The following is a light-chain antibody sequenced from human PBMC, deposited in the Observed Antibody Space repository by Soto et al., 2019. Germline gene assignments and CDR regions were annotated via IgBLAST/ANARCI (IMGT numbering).Light chain of an antibody. CDR1: QTVVTH. J-gene: IGKJ1*01. Sequence: EVVMTQSPVTLSLSPGDRATVSCRASQTVVTHLAWFQQKPGQPPRLLIYDASATATGIPARFSGSGSGTEFTLTISRLQSEDFAVYYCQQYNKWPRTFGQGTKVE. CDR3: QQYNKWPRT. CDR2: DAS. V-gene: IGKV3-15*01.